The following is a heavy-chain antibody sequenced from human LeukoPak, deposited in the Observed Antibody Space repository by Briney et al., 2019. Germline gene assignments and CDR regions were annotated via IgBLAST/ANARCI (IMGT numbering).Heavy chain of an antibody. CDR3: ARDRYDYVWGSYRYTFDY. D-gene: IGHD3-16*02. V-gene: IGHV3-21*01. Sequence: GGSLRLSCAASGFTFSSYSMNWVRQAPGKGLEWVSSISSSSSYIYYADSVKGRFTISRDNAKNSLHLQMNSLRAEDTAVYYCARDRYDYVWGSYRYTFDYWGQGTLVTVSS. J-gene: IGHJ4*02. CDR2: ISSSSSYI. CDR1: GFTFSSYS.